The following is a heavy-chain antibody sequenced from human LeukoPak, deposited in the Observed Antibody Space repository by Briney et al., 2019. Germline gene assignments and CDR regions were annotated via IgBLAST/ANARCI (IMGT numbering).Heavy chain of an antibody. CDR3: ARDQAEWFAYMDV. Sequence: GGSLRLSCAASGFTFSSYGMSWVRQAPGEGLEWVSSISSSGDYTYYADPVKGRFTISRDSAKNSIYLQMNSLRAGDTAVYYCARDQAEWFAYMDVWGKGTTVTISS. CDR2: ISSSGDYT. D-gene: IGHD3-10*01. V-gene: IGHV3-21*01. J-gene: IGHJ6*03. CDR1: GFTFSSYG.